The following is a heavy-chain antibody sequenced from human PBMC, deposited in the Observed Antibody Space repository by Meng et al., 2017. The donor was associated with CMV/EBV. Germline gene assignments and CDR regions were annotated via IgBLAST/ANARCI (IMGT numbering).Heavy chain of an antibody. J-gene: IGHJ4*02. CDR2: INPNSGGT. D-gene: IGHD6-6*01. V-gene: IGHV1-2*02. Sequence: ASVKVSCKASGHTFTGYYMHWVRQAPGQGLERMGWINPNSGGTNYAQKFQGRVTMTRDTSISTAYMELSRLRSDDTAVYYCARENWRRSSSSPDYWGQGTLVTVSS. CDR3: ARENWRRSSSSPDY. CDR1: GHTFTGYY.